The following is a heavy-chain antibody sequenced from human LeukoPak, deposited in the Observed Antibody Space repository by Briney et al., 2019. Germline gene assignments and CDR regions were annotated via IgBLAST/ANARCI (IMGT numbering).Heavy chain of an antibody. V-gene: IGHV1-2*06. Sequence: ASVKVSCKASGDTFTAYYMHWVRQAPGQGLEWMGRINPNNGDTNYAQKFQGRVTMTRDTSISTAYMDLSRLRSDDTAVYYCARDNYDILTGYHDFNYWGQGTLVTVSS. D-gene: IGHD3-9*01. CDR2: INPNNGDT. CDR1: GDTFTAYY. CDR3: ARDNYDILTGYHDFNY. J-gene: IGHJ4*02.